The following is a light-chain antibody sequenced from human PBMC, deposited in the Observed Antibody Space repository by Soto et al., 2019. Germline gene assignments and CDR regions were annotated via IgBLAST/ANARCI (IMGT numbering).Light chain of an antibody. J-gene: IGKJ5*01. CDR1: QSVSSSY. CDR3: QPYTNCPPIT. CDR2: GAS. V-gene: IGKV3-15*01. Sequence: EIVLPKSQGTLSLSPGARATLSCRAIQSVSSSYLAWYQQKPGQAPRLLIYGASTRATGIPARFSGSGSGTEFTLTISSLQSEDFAIYYCQPYTNCPPITFGQGALLEIK.